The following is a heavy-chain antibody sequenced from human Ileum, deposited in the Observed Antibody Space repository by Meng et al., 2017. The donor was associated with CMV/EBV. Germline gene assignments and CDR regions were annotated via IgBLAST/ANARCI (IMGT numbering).Heavy chain of an antibody. CDR3: ARDGDYIRPDY. Sequence: VQRVWSWGILFTRGGLPDFSLSASGFTFYNFALYWDRQAPGKGLEWVKYISSSSSSTNYAESVKGRFTISRDNAKNSLYLQMNSPRADDTAVYYCARDGDYIRPDYWGQGTLVTVSS. J-gene: IGHJ4*02. V-gene: IGHV3-48*04. CDR2: ISSSSSST. D-gene: IGHD4-11*01. CDR1: GFTFYNFA.